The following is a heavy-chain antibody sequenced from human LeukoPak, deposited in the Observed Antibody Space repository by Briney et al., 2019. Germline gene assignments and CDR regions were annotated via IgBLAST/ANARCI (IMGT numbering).Heavy chain of an antibody. CDR2: IFVSGTT. V-gene: IGHV4-59*01. CDR1: VASLTSSY. D-gene: IGHD2-21*01. Sequence: PSETLSLTSTVSVASLTSSYWRWVRDTPGEGVEWVGHIFVSGTTEYNTPPKSRVTITVDTSKSQFSLRLSSVTAADAAMYYCARGYCGGECYNLGFDYWGQGTLVTVSS. CDR3: ARGYCGGECYNLGFDY. J-gene: IGHJ4*02.